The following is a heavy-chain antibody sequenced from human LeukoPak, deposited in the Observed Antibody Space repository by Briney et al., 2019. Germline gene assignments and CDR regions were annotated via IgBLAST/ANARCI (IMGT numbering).Heavy chain of an antibody. V-gene: IGHV3-7*01. J-gene: IGHJ4*02. CDR2: IKQDGGEK. D-gene: IGHD3-9*01. CDR1: GFTFSNYW. CDR3: AREGLRYFDWLSDLPFDY. Sequence: GGSLRLSCAASGFTFSNYWMSWVRQAPGKGLEWVANIKQDGGEKNYVDSVKGRFTISRDNAKNSLYLQMNSLRVEDTAVYYCAREGLRYFDWLSDLPFDYWGQGTLVTVSS.